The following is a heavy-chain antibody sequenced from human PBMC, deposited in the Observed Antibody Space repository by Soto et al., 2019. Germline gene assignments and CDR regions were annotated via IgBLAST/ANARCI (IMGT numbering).Heavy chain of an antibody. D-gene: IGHD5-12*01. Sequence: QVQLVQSGAEVRQPASSVKVSCKTSGGTFSSYAISWVRQDPGQGLEWMGGIVPIVDTSTYAQKFQGRVTITADEYTSTAYMELSSLRSDDTAIYYCVRVVAIPGYPDNWGQGTLVTVSS. CDR1: GGTFSSYA. V-gene: IGHV1-69*12. J-gene: IGHJ4*02. CDR3: VRVVAIPGYPDN. CDR2: IVPIVDTS.